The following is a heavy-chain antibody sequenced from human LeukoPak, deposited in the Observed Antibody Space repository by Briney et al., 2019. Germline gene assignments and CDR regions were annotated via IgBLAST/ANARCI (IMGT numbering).Heavy chain of an antibody. CDR3: ARVLYSSSWYDAFDI. J-gene: IGHJ3*02. D-gene: IGHD6-13*01. V-gene: IGHV1-2*02. Sequence: ASVKVSCKASGYTFTGYYMHWVRQAPGQGLEWMGWINPNSGGTNYAQKFQGRVTMTRDTSISTAYMELSRLRSDDTAVYYCARVLYSSSWYDAFDIWGQGTMVTVSS. CDR1: GYTFTGYY. CDR2: INPNSGGT.